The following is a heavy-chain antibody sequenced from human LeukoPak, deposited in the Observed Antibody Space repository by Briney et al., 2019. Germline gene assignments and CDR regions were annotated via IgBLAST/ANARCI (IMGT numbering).Heavy chain of an antibody. Sequence: GGSLRLSCAASGFTFRDFTMTWVRQAPGKGLEWLSSISVSGNNILYADSVKGRFTISRDNAENSLSLQMNSLRAEDTAVYYCAKYEAPLDGPGENAFDIWGQGTMVTVSS. V-gene: IGHV3-21*04. CDR1: GFTFRDFT. CDR3: AKYEAPLDGPGENAFDI. J-gene: IGHJ3*02. CDR2: ISVSGNNI. D-gene: IGHD5-24*01.